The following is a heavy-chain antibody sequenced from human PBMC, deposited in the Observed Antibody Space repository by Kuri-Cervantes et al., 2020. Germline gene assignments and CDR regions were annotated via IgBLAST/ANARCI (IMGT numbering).Heavy chain of an antibody. Sequence: SVKVSCKASGYTFTSYYMHWVRQAPGQGLEWMGGLMSIFGIVNYAQKFQGRVTITTDESTTTAYMELSSLRSEDTAVYYCSTTVTTNTFDYWGQGTLVTVSS. CDR2: LMSIFGIV. V-gene: IGHV1-69*05. D-gene: IGHD4-17*01. CDR1: GYTFTSYY. CDR3: STTVTTNTFDY. J-gene: IGHJ4*02.